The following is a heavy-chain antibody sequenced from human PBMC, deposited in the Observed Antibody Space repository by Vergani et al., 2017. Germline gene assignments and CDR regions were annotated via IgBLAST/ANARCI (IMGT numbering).Heavy chain of an antibody. D-gene: IGHD6-19*01. V-gene: IGHV3-64*01. Sequence: EVQLVESGGGLVQPGGSLRLSCAASGFTFSSYAMHWVRQAPGKGLEYVSAISSNGGSTYYANSVKGRFTISRDNAKNSLYLQMNSLRAEDTAVYYCARGALAVAAYYFDDWGQGTLVTVSS. CDR3: ARGALAVAAYYFDD. CDR2: ISSNGGST. J-gene: IGHJ4*02. CDR1: GFTFSSYA.